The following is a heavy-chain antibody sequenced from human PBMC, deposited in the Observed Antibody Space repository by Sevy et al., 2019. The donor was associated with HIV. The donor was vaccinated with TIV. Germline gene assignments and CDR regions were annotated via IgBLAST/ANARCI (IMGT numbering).Heavy chain of an antibody. CDR2: IWYDGSNK. D-gene: IGHD5-18*01. CDR1: GFTFSSYG. V-gene: IGHV3-33*01. Sequence: GGSLRLSCAASGFTFSSYGMHWVRQAPGKGLEWVAVIWYDGSNKYYADSVKGQFTISRDNSKNTLYLQMNSLRAEDTAVYYCARARGYGRGYFDYWGQGTLVTVSS. J-gene: IGHJ4*02. CDR3: ARARGYGRGYFDY.